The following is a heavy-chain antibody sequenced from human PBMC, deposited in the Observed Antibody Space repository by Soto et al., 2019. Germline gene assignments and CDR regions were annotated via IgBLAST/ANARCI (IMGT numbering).Heavy chain of an antibody. D-gene: IGHD2-8*01. CDR1: GYTFTDYY. V-gene: IGHV1-2*02. CDR3: ARDVTRTQSCTNGVCYYHYYDMDV. Sequence: GASVKVSCKASGYTFTDYYVHWVRQAPGQGLEWMGWINPNSGGTKTAQKFQGRVTVTRDTSISTAYMGLSRLRSDDTAVYYCARDVTRTQSCTNGVCYYHYYDMDVWGQGTMVTVSS. CDR2: INPNSGGT. J-gene: IGHJ6*02.